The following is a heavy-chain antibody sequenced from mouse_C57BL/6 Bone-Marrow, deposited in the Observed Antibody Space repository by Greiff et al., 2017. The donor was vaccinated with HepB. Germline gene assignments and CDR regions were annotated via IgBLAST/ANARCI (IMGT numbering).Heavy chain of an antibody. D-gene: IGHD1-1*02. CDR3: ARGSYRMDY. CDR2: INPYNGDT. CDR1: GYSFTGYF. Sequence: EVQLQESGPELVKPGDSVKISCKASGYSFTGYFMNWVMQSHGKSLEWIGRINPYNGDTFYNQKFKGKATLTVDKSSSTAHMELRSLTSEDAAVYYCARGSYRMDYWGQRTSVTVAS. V-gene: IGHV1-20*01. J-gene: IGHJ4*01.